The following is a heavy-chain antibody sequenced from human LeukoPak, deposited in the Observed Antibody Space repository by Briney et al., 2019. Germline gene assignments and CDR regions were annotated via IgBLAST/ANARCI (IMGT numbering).Heavy chain of an antibody. J-gene: IGHJ4*02. CDR3: AREPSLWSGYYGDY. CDR2: TTNKANSYTT. CDR1: GFTFSDHY. Sequence: GRSLRLSCAASGFTFSDHYMDWVRQAPGKGLEWVGRTTNKANSYTTEYAASVKGRITISRDDSKNSLYLQMNSLKTEDTAVYYCAREPSLWSGYYGDYWGQGTLVTVSS. V-gene: IGHV3-72*01. D-gene: IGHD3-3*01.